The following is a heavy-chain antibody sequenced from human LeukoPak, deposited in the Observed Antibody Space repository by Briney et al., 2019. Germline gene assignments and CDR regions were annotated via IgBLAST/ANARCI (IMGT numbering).Heavy chain of an antibody. CDR3: ARVGYYDILTGVYYYYGMDV. J-gene: IGHJ6*02. CDR1: GFTFSSYW. D-gene: IGHD3-9*01. V-gene: IGHV3-33*08. Sequence: PGGSLRLSCAASGFTFSSYWMSWVRQAPGKGLEWVAVIWYDGSNKYYADSVKGRFTISRDNSKNTLYLQMNSLRAEDTAVYYCARVGYYDILTGVYYYYGMDVWGQGTTVTVSS. CDR2: IWYDGSNK.